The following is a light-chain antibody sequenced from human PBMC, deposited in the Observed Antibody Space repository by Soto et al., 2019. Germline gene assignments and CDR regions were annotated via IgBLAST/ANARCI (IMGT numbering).Light chain of an antibody. J-gene: IGKJ4*01. Sequence: EIVMTQSPATLSVSPGERATLSCRASQSVSSNLAWYQQKPGQAPRLLIYGASSRATGIPDRFSGSGSGRDFTLTISRLEPEDFAVYYCHQLGTFGGGTKVDIK. CDR1: QSVSSN. CDR2: GAS. CDR3: HQLGT. V-gene: IGKV3D-15*01.